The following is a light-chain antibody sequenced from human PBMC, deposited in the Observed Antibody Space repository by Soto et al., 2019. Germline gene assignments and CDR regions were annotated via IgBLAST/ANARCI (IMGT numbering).Light chain of an antibody. CDR3: CSYVGRNTYV. V-gene: IGLV2-11*01. Sequence: QSALTQPRSASGSPGQSITISCTGTSSDVGGYNYVSWYQQHPATAPKLIIFDVSKRPSGVPNRFSGSKSGNTASLTISGLRAEDEADYYCCSYVGRNTYVFGTGTKLTVL. CDR2: DVS. CDR1: SSDVGGYNY. J-gene: IGLJ6*01.